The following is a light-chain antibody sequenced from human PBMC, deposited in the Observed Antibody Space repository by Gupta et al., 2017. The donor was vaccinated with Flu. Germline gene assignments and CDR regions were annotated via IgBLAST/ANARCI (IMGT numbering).Light chain of an antibody. CDR2: RSN. V-gene: IGLV1-44*01. Sequence: GSNVGGNTVSWYHQRPGTAPRLLISRSNRRPSGVPDRFSGSKSGTSASLAICGLQSEDEADYYCAAWDDSLKCYVFGSGTKVSVL. CDR1: GSNVGGNT. CDR3: AAWDDSLKCYV. J-gene: IGLJ1*01.